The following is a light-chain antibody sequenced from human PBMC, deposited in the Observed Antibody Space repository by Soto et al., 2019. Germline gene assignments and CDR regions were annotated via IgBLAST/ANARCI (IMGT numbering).Light chain of an antibody. V-gene: IGKV1-9*01. J-gene: IGKJ1*01. CDR3: QQLRSYPQT. CDR1: QGISSY. Sequence: DIQLTQSPSFLSASVGDRVTITCRASQGISSYLAWYQKKPGKAPKLLMDAASTWQSGVPSRFSGSGSGTEFTLTISSLQPEDFATYYCQQLRSYPQTFGQGTKVDIK. CDR2: AAS.